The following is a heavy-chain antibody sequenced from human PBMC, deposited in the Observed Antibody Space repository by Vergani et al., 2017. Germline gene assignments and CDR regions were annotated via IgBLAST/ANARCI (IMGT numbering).Heavy chain of an antibody. CDR3: ARFSRPYYDFWSGYYVTDYYYMDV. D-gene: IGHD3-3*01. CDR2: ISGNNDDV. V-gene: IGHV3-21*01. J-gene: IGHJ6*03. Sequence: EVQMVESGGGLVKPGGSLRLSCVASGFTFSHYSMNWVRQAPGKGLEWVSSISGNNDDVYYADSVKGRFTISRDNAKNSLYLDMSSLRAEDTAVYYCARFSRPYYDFWSGYYVTDYYYMDVWGKGTTVTVSS. CDR1: GFTFSHYS.